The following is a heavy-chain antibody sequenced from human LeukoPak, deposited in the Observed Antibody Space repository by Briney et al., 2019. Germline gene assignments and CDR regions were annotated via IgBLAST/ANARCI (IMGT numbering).Heavy chain of an antibody. Sequence: SETLSLTCTVSGGSISSGGYYWSWIRQHPGKGLEWIGYIYYSGSTYYNPSLKSRVTISVDTSKNQFSLKLSSVTAADTAVYYCARWKSGSPDYWGQGTLVTVSS. CDR3: ARWKSGSPDY. V-gene: IGHV4-31*03. D-gene: IGHD1-26*01. CDR2: IYYSGST. CDR1: GGSISSGGYY. J-gene: IGHJ4*02.